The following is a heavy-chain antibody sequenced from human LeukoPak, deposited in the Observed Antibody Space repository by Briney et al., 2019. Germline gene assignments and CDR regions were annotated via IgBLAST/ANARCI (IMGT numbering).Heavy chain of an antibody. Sequence: SETLSLTCTVSGGSISSYYWSWIRQPPGKGLEWIGYIYHSGSTYYNPSLKSRVTISVDRSKNQFSLKLSSVTAADTAVYYCARGGYYDSSGYRGTTFDYWGQGTLVTVSS. V-gene: IGHV4-59*12. CDR3: ARGGYYDSSGYRGTTFDY. J-gene: IGHJ4*02. CDR2: IYHSGST. D-gene: IGHD3-22*01. CDR1: GGSISSYY.